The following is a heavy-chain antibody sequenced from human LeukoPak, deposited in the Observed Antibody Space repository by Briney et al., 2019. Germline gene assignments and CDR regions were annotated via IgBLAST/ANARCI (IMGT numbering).Heavy chain of an antibody. CDR1: GGSISSYY. V-gene: IGHV4-59*08. CDR2: IYNARST. D-gene: IGHD3-9*01. J-gene: IGHJ3*02. CDR3: ARRNILTEGEAFDI. Sequence: SETLSLTCTISGGSISSYYWTWIRQPPGSGLEWIGFIYNARSTNYNPSLKSRVTISFDTSKNQFSLKLNSVTAADTAVYYCARRNILTEGEAFDIWGRGTMVTVSS.